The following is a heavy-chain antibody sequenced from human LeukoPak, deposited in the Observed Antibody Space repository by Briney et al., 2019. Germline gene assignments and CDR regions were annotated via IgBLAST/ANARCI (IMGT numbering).Heavy chain of an antibody. V-gene: IGHV4-38-2*01. J-gene: IGHJ1*01. Sequence: SETLSLTCAVSGYSISSGYYWGWIRQPPGKGLEWIGSIYHSGSTYYNPSLKSRVTISVDTSKNQFSLKLSSVTAADTAVYYCARARSWGYFQHWGQGTLVTVSS. CDR1: GYSISSGYY. CDR2: IYHSGST. D-gene: IGHD3-16*01. CDR3: ARARSWGYFQH.